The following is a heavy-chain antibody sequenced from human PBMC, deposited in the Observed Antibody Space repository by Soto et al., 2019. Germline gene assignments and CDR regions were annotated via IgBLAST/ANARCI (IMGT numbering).Heavy chain of an antibody. CDR1: GFTLSSYN. Sequence: EVQLVESGGGLVQPGGSLRLSCAASGFTLSSYNMNWVRQAPGKGLEWVSYISGSSDTIYYADSVKGRFTISRANAKNSLYLQMDSLRDEDTAVYYCARDHGGSTWFVGIYYYFGVDVWGQWTTVTVSS. CDR3: ARDHGGSTWFVGIYYYFGVDV. D-gene: IGHD6-13*01. V-gene: IGHV3-48*02. J-gene: IGHJ6*02. CDR2: ISGSSDTI.